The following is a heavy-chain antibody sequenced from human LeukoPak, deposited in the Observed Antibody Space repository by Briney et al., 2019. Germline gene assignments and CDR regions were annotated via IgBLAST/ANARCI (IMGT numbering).Heavy chain of an antibody. V-gene: IGHV1-18*01. J-gene: IGHJ4*02. CDR2: ISAYNGNT. Sequence: GASVKVSCKASGYTFTSYGISWARQAPGQGLEWMGWISAYNGNTNYAQKLQGRVTMTTDTSTSTAYMELRSLRSDDTAVYYCARFRNYYGSGSYFDYWGQGTLVTVSS. D-gene: IGHD3-10*01. CDR3: ARFRNYYGSGSYFDY. CDR1: GYTFTSYG.